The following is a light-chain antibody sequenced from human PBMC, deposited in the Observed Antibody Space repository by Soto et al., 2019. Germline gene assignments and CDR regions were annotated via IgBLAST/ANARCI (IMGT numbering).Light chain of an antibody. J-gene: IGKJ2*01. Sequence: DIQIPQPPSSLSASVGDRVSITCRASQSISNSLNWYQQKPGKAPNLLIYAASRLQSGVPSRFSGSGSGTDFTLTISSLQPEDFATFYCQQSYSTPRTFGQGTKLEIK. V-gene: IGKV1-39*01. CDR2: AAS. CDR3: QQSYSTPRT. CDR1: QSISNS.